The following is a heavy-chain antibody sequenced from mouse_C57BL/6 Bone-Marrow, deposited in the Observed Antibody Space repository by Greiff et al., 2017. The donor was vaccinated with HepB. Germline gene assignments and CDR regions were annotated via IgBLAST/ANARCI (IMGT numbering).Heavy chain of an antibody. CDR1: GFNIKDDY. J-gene: IGHJ2*01. Sequence: DVKLVESGAELVRPGASVKLSCTASGFNIKDDYMHWVKQRPEQGLEWIGWIDPENGDTEYASKFQGKATITADTSSNTAYLQLSSLTAEDTAVYYFTPLPTGDYWGQGTTLTVSS. CDR2: IDPENGDT. V-gene: IGHV14-4*01. CDR3: TPLPTGDY.